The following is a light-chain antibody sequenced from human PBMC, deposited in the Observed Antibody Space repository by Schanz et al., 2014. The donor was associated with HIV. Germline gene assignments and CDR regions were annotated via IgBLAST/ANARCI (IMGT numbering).Light chain of an antibody. CDR1: SSDVGTYNS. Sequence: QSALTQPASVSGSPGQSITISCTGSSSDVGTYNSVSWYHQHPGKAPRLMIYEVIKRPSGVSSRFSGSKSGNTASLTVSGLLAEDEGDYYCSSLAADNTLVFGGGTKLTVL. V-gene: IGLV2-14*01. CDR2: EVI. J-gene: IGLJ2*01. CDR3: SSLAADNTLV.